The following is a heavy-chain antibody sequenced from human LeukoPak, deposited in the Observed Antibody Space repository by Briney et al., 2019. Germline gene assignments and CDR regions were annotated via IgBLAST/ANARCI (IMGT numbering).Heavy chain of an antibody. Sequence: GGSLRLSCAASGFTFSDYYMSWIRQAPGKGLEWVSYISSSGSTIYYADSVKGRFTISRDNAKNSLYLQMNSLRAEDTALYYCAKGPSWGAGDYYFDYWGQGTLVTVSS. D-gene: IGHD1-26*01. CDR3: AKGPSWGAGDYYFDY. CDR1: GFTFSDYY. CDR2: ISSSGSTI. V-gene: IGHV3-11*01. J-gene: IGHJ4*02.